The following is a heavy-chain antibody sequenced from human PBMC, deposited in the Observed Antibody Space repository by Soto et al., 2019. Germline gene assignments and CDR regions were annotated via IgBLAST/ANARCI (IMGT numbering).Heavy chain of an antibody. CDR3: AGGTGWFIVD. Sequence: EVQLVESGGGLVQPGGSLRLSCAASGFTFSSYWMNWVRQAPGKGLEWVANIKQDGTEKHYVDSVKDRFTISRDNAKSSLHLQLNSLRADDTAVYYCAGGTGWFIVDWGQGTLVTDSS. D-gene: IGHD6-19*01. V-gene: IGHV3-7*02. J-gene: IGHJ4*02. CDR2: IKQDGTEK. CDR1: GFTFSSYW.